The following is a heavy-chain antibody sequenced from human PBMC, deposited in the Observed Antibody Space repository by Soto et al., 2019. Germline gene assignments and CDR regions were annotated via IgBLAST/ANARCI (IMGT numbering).Heavy chain of an antibody. CDR1: GFTFSSYA. D-gene: IGHD1-1*01. CDR3: ARVGRAWSRVAFDI. J-gene: IGHJ3*02. V-gene: IGHV3-30-3*01. Sequence: QVQLVESGGGVVQPGRSLRLSCAASGFTFSSYAMHWVRQAPGKGLEWVAVISYDGSNKYYADSVKGRVTISRDNSKNALCLQMNILGAEDAVVYYCARVGRAWSRVAFDIWGQGTMVSVSS. CDR2: ISYDGSNK.